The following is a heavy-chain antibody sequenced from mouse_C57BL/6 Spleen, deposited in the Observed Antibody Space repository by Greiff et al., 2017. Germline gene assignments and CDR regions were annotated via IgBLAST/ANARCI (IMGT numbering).Heavy chain of an antibody. J-gene: IGHJ3*01. D-gene: IGHD2-5*01. V-gene: IGHV1-7*01. CDR1: GYTFTSYW. Sequence: QVQLQQSGAELAKPGASVKLSCKASGYTFTSYWMHWVKQRPGQGLEWIGNLNPSSGYTKYNQKFKNKATLTADKSSSTAYMQLSSLSYEDSAVYYCARSNYSNFTGFAYWGQGTLVTVSA. CDR2: LNPSSGYT. CDR3: ARSNYSNFTGFAY.